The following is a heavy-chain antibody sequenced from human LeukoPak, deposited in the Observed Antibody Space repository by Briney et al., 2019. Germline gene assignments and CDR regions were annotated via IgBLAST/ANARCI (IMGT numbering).Heavy chain of an antibody. CDR1: GGSISSYY. CDR3: ARGHDYGDYGN. Sequence: SETLSLTCTVSGGSISSYYWSWIRQPPGKGLEWIGYIYYSGSTNYNPSLKSRVTISVATSTNQFSLKLSSVSAADTAVYSCARGHDYGDYGNWGQGTLVTVSS. V-gene: IGHV4-59*01. D-gene: IGHD4-17*01. CDR2: IYYSGST. J-gene: IGHJ4*02.